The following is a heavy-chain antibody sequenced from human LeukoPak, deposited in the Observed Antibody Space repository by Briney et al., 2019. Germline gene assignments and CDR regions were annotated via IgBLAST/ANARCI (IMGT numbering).Heavy chain of an antibody. CDR3: ARDSGVDIVVVPAGHWFDP. J-gene: IGHJ5*02. CDR2: ISSSGSTI. CDR1: GFTFSSYE. V-gene: IGHV3-48*03. D-gene: IGHD2-2*01. Sequence: GGSLRLSCAASGFTFSSYEMNWVRQAPGKGLEWVSYISSSGSTIYYADSVKGRFTISRDNAKNSLYLQMNSLRAEDTAVYYCARDSGVDIVVVPAGHWFDPWGQGTLVTVSS.